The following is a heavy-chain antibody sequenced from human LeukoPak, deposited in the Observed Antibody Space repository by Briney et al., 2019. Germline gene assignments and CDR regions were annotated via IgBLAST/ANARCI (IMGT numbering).Heavy chain of an antibody. Sequence: GGSLRLSCAASGFTFSAYSMNWVRQAPGKGLEWVAYISGGGGTIYYANSVKGRFTISRDNAKNSLYLQMDSLRAEDTAVYYCARNQEIDYYDSSGFYWGVEYWGQGTLVTVSS. CDR3: ARNQEIDYYDSSGFYWGVEY. V-gene: IGHV3-48*01. J-gene: IGHJ4*02. CDR2: ISGGGGTI. D-gene: IGHD3-22*01. CDR1: GFTFSAYS.